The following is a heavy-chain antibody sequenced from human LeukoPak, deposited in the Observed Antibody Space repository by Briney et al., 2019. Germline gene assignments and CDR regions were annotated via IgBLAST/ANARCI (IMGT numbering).Heavy chain of an antibody. V-gene: IGHV1-46*01. J-gene: IGHJ4*02. D-gene: IGHD3-22*01. CDR2: INPVDGRT. CDR3: ARNYDGTGDLDY. CDR1: GYTFTSYP. Sequence: ASVKVSCKASGYTFTSYPVNWVRQAPGQGLEWMGRINPVDGRTSSAQKFQGRVTMTRETSTSTFYMELSSLRSEDTAVYYCARNYDGTGDLDYWGQGTLVTVSS.